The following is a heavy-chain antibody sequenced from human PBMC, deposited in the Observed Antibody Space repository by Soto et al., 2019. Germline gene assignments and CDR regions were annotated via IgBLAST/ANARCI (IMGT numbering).Heavy chain of an antibody. D-gene: IGHD6-25*01. Sequence: EVQLLESGGGLVQPGRSLRLSCAASGFTFSNYAMSWVRQAPGQGLDWVSAISGGTTYYADSVKGRFTISRDNSKNTLFRQMNSLRAEDAAVYYCAKFLVETGSNSGWPWSFHYWGQGTLVTVSS. CDR1: GFTFSNYA. CDR2: ISGGTT. J-gene: IGHJ4*02. CDR3: AKFLVETGSNSGWPWSFHY. V-gene: IGHV3-23*01.